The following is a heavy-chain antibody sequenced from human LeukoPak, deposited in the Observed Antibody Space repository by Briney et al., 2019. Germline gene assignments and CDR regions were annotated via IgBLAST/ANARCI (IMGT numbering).Heavy chain of an antibody. CDR1: GFRFISYA. J-gene: IGHJ4*02. D-gene: IGHD6-13*01. CDR2: LWYDGSYK. V-gene: IGHV3-33*01. CDR3: ARAFRGSSWYRPPDY. Sequence: GRSLRLSCAASGFRFISYAMHWVRQAPGKGLEWVAVLWYDGSYKYYGDSVKGRFTISRDNSKNTLYLQMNSLRAEDTAVYYCARAFRGSSWYRPPDYWGQGTLVTVSS.